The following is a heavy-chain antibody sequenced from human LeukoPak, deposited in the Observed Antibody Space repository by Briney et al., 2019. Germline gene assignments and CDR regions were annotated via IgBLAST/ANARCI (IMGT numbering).Heavy chain of an antibody. Sequence: SETLSLTCTVSGASISDYYWSWIRQPPGKGLEWIGYIYYTGSTNYNPSLEGRVTISVDTSKNQFSLNLRSVTAADTAVYFCARGHHGLEVWGQGTTVTVSS. J-gene: IGHJ6*02. V-gene: IGHV4-59*01. CDR2: IYYTGST. CDR3: ARGHHGLEV. CDR1: GASISDYY.